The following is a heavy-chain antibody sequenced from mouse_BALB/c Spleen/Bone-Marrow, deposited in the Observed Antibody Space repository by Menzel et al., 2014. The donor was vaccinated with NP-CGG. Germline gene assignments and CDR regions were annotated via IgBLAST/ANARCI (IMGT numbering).Heavy chain of an antibody. CDR2: IDPANGNT. J-gene: IGHJ3*01. CDR1: GFNIKDTY. V-gene: IGHV14-3*02. D-gene: IGHD1-1*01. CDR3: ASYYYGSSLFAY. Sequence: VQLQQSGAELVKPGASVKLSCTASGFNIKDTYMHLVKQRPEQGLEWIGRIDPANGNTKYDPKFQGKATITADTSSNTAYLQLSSLTYEDTAVYYCASYYYGSSLFAYWGQGTLVTVSA.